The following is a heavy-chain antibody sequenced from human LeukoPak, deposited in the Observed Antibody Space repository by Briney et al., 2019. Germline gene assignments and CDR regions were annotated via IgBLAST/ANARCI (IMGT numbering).Heavy chain of an antibody. D-gene: IGHD3-22*01. CDR3: ARYYDSRGNFDF. J-gene: IGHJ4*02. V-gene: IGHV1-46*01. CDR2: INPSGVST. CDR1: GNVFTSNY. Sequence: ASVKVSCKASGNVFTSNYMHWVRQAPGQGLEWMGVINPSGVSTTNAQKFQGRVTVTRDMSTSTVYMELSSLSSEDTAVYYCARYYDSRGNFDFWGQGTQVTVSS.